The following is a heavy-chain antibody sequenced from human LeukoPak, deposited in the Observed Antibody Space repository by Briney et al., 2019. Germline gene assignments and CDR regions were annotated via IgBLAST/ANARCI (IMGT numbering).Heavy chain of an antibody. J-gene: IGHJ4*02. CDR1: GFTFGGYA. CDR3: TRDRGAYNLYDY. V-gene: IGHV3-49*03. Sequence: GGSLRLSCTASGFTFGGYAMSWIRQAPGKGLGWVGFIRSKAYGETADYAASVKGRFTISRDDSKAIAYLQMNSLKTEDTAVYHCTRDRGAYNLYDYWGQGTLVTVSS. CDR2: IRSKAYGETA. D-gene: IGHD1-1*01.